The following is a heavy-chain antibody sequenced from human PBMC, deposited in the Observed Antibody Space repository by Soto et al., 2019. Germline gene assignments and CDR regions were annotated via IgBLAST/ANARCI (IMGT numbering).Heavy chain of an antibody. J-gene: IGHJ4*02. V-gene: IGHV3-23*01. CDR2: ISGSGGTT. CDR3: AKAGGPMVRGAAFYCEY. D-gene: IGHD3-10*01. Sequence: GGSLRLSCAASGFTFSSYAMSWVRQAPGKGLEWVSAISGSGGTTYYADSVKGRFTISRDNSKNTLYLQMNSLRAEDTAVYYCAKAGGPMVRGAAFYCEYWGQGNMVNVSS. CDR1: GFTFSSYA.